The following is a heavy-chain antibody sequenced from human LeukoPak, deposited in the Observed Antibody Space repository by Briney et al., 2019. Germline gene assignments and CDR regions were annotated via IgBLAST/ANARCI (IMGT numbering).Heavy chain of an antibody. J-gene: IGHJ4*02. CDR1: GFRFSSYT. V-gene: IGHV3-21*06. CDR3: ARWDY. Sequence: GGSLRLSCSASGFRFSSYTMNWVRQVPGKGLEWLSSISGGGANIHYADSVKGRFFISRDNAKNSLYLQMNSLRAEDTAVYHCARWDYWGQGNLVTVSS. CDR2: ISGGGANI.